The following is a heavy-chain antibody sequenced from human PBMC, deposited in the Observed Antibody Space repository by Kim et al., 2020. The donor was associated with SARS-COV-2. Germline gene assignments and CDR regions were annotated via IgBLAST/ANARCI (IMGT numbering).Heavy chain of an antibody. CDR3: ARSGPPFYFDY. D-gene: IGHD3-10*01. Sequence: PSLQSRVTISVDTYKNQFSRKLSSVTAADTAVYYCARSGPPFYFDYWGQGTLVTVSS. J-gene: IGHJ4*02. V-gene: IGHV4-39*01.